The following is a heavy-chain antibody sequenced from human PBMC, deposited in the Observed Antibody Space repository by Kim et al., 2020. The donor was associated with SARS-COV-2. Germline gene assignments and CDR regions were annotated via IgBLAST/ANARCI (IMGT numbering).Heavy chain of an antibody. J-gene: IGHJ6*02. D-gene: IGHD3-3*01. CDR3: ARDGKSYYDFWCGYDWGSYYYYGMDV. CDR1: GFTFSDYY. V-gene: IGHV3-11*01. Sequence: GGSLRLSCAASGFTFSDYYMSWIRQAPGKGLEWVSYISSSGSTIYYADSVKGRFTISRDNAKNSLYLQMNSLRAEDTAVYYCARDGKSYYDFWCGYDWGSYYYYGMDVWGQGTTVTVSS. CDR2: ISSSGSTI.